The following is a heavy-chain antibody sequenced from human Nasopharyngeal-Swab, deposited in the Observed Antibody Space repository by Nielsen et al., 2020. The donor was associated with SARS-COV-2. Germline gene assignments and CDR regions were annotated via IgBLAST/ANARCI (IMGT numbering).Heavy chain of an antibody. D-gene: IGHD1-26*01. Sequence: WVRQAPGQGLEWMGRINPNSGGTNYAQKFQGRVTMIRDTSISTAYMELSRLRSDDTAVYYCAGEIPGGISGSRDVVNWGQGTLVTVSS. CDR3: AGEIPGGISGSRDVVN. J-gene: IGHJ4*02. V-gene: IGHV1-2*06. CDR2: INPNSGGT.